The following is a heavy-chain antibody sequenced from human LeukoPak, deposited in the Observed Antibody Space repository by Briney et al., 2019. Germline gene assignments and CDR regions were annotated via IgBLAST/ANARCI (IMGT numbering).Heavy chain of an antibody. CDR2: IIPIFGTA. J-gene: IGHJ3*02. Sequence: EASVKVSCKASGCTFSSYAISWVRQAPGQGLEWMGGIIPIFGTANYAQKFQGRVTITADKSTSTAYMELSSLRSEDTAVYYCARDREGAFDIWGQGTMVTVSS. V-gene: IGHV1-69*06. CDR3: ARDREGAFDI. D-gene: IGHD1-26*01. CDR1: GCTFSSYA.